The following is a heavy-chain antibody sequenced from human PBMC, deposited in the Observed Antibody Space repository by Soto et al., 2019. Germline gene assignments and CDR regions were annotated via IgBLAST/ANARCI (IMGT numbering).Heavy chain of an antibody. CDR3: ARGGTRAYFHH. Sequence: QVQLQESGPGLVTPSQTLSLTCTVSGGSISSGGYYWRWIRQHPGKGLEWLGSIYDSGSTYYNPSLKSRVTISVDASKNQLSLKLASVTAADTAMYYCARGGTRAYFHHWGQGTLVTVSS. CDR1: GGSISSGGYY. J-gene: IGHJ1*01. V-gene: IGHV4-31*03. CDR2: IYDSGST. D-gene: IGHD1-1*01.